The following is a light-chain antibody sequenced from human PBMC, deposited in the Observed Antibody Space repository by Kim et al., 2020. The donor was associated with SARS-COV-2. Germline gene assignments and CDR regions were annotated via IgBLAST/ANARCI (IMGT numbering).Light chain of an antibody. V-gene: IGLV10-54*01. CDR3: SAWDRSLSAWV. CDR2: RNN. Sequence: LTQPPSVSKGLRQTATLTCTGNSNNVGNEGAAWLQQHQGHPPKLLSYRNNNRPSGISERLSASRSGNTASLTITGLQPEDEADYYCSAWDRSLSAWVFGGGTQLTV. J-gene: IGLJ3*02. CDR1: SNNVGNEG.